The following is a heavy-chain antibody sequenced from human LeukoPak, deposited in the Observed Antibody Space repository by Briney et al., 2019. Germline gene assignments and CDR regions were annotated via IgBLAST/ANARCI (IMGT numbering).Heavy chain of an antibody. D-gene: IGHD2-2*01. J-gene: IGHJ4*02. V-gene: IGHV2-5*02. CDR1: GFSLSTNGVG. CDR2: IYWDGHK. Sequence: SGPTLVKLTQTLTLTCTFSGFSLSTNGVGVDWIRQPPGGALEWLALIYWDGHKRFSPALKSRLTITQDTSTNQVVLTINNMDPVDTATYYCAHTRCTSTSCYKDFDYWGQGTLVTVSS. CDR3: AHTRCTSTSCYKDFDY.